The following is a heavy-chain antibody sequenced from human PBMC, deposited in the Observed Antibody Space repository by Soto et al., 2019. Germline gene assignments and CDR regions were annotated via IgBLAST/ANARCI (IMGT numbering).Heavy chain of an antibody. D-gene: IGHD6-13*01. CDR2: INSDGSST. CDR1: GLTFSSYW. CDR3: ARARTLQGIAAAGTFSSYYGMDV. Sequence: GGSLRLSCAASGLTFSSYWMHWVRQAPGKGLVWVSRINSDGSSTSYADSVKGRFTNSRENAKNTLDLQMKSLRAEDTAVYYCARARTLQGIAAAGTFSSYYGMDVWGQGTTVTVSS. J-gene: IGHJ6*02. V-gene: IGHV3-74*01.